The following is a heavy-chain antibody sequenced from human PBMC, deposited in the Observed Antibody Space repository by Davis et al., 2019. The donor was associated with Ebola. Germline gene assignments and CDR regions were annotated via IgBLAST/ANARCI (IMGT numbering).Heavy chain of an antibody. CDR2: LDHSERT. CDR3: ARWIAVAGKKLYWFDP. J-gene: IGHJ5*02. CDR1: GASFSGYD. V-gene: IGHV4-34*01. Sequence: MPSETLSLTCDLPGASFSGYDWSWIRQPQGQGLEWIGDLDHSERTNYNPSLKSRVTISVDTSKNQFTLKLSYVTAADTAVYYCARWIAVAGKKLYWFDPWGQGTLVTVSS. D-gene: IGHD6-19*01.